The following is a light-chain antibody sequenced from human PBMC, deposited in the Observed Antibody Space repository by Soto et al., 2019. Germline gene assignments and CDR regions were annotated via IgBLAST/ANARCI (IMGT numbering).Light chain of an antibody. CDR2: LGS. J-gene: IGKJ5*01. Sequence: DIVMTQSPLSLPVTPGEPASISCRSSQSLLHSNGYNYLDWYLQKPGQSPQLLIYLGSNRASGVPDRFSGSGSGKDFTLKISRVEAEDFAVYYCQQYGYYPITLGQGTRLEIK. CDR1: QSLLHSNGYNY. CDR3: QQYGYYPIT. V-gene: IGKV2-28*01.